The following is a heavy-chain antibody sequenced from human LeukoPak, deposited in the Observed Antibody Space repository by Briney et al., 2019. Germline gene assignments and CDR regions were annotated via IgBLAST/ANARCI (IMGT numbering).Heavy chain of an antibody. V-gene: IGHV3-11*03. CDR1: GFTDPTNY. CDR3: VRTSSWSFDY. Sequence: GGSLRLSCAASGFTDPTNYMSWIRQAPGKGLEWVSYISSSTGYTKYADSVKGRFTISRDNAKNSLYLQMNSLRPDDTAVYYCVRTSSWSFDYWGQGTLVTVSS. J-gene: IGHJ4*02. D-gene: IGHD6-13*01. CDR2: ISSSTGYT.